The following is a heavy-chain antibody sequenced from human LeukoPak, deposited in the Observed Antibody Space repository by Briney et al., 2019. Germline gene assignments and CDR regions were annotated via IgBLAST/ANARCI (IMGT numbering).Heavy chain of an antibody. J-gene: IGHJ4*02. Sequence: PSETLSLTCTVSVDSISGYYWSWIRQPPGKGLEWIGYMYYSGNTNYNPSLKSRLTTSLDTSMNQFSLKLSSVTAADTAVYYCARGKYYFDYWGQGTLVTVSS. CDR2: MYYSGNT. CDR1: VDSISGYY. V-gene: IGHV4-59*01. CDR3: ARGKYYFDY.